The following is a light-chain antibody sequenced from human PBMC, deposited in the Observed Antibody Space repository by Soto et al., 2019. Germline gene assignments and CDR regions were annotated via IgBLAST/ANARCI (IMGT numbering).Light chain of an antibody. CDR2: GAS. Sequence: EIVMTQSPATLSVSPGEGATLSCRASQSLSSNLAWYQQKPGQAPRLLIYGASTRATGVPARFSGSGSGTDFTLTISSLQSEDFAVYYCQQYTNWPLTVGGGTKVEIK. CDR1: QSLSSN. CDR3: QQYTNWPLT. V-gene: IGKV3-15*01. J-gene: IGKJ4*01.